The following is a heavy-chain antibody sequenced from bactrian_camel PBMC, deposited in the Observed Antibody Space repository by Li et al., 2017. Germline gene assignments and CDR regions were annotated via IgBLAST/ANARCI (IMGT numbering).Heavy chain of an antibody. CDR2: IMSGDDDT. J-gene: IGHJ6*01. Sequence: HVQLVESGGGSVQPGGSLRLSCTVIGLKYRYCMGWFRQAPGKEREGIAGIMSGDDDTYYTDSVKGRFTISRDASKNTLYLQLNSLKTEDSGVYYCATGDRFTGYNAWGQGTQVTVS. CDR3: ATGDRFTGYNA. V-gene: IGHV3S1*01. D-gene: IGHD5*01. CDR1: GLKYRYC.